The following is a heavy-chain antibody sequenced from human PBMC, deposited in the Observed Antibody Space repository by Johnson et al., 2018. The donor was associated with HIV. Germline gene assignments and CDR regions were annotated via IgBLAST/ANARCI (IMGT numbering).Heavy chain of an antibody. D-gene: IGHD5-12*01. CDR1: GFTFSSCA. CDR3: ASTIDIVPTGRSYDAFDI. CDR2: ISYDGSNK. Sequence: QEKLVESGGGVVQPGGSLRLSCAASGFTFSSCAMHWVRQAPGKGLEWVAVISYDGSNKYYADSVKGRYTISRDNSNNTLYVQMNSLRAEDTAVYYCASTIDIVPTGRSYDAFDIWGQGTMVTVSS. J-gene: IGHJ3*02. V-gene: IGHV3-30-3*01.